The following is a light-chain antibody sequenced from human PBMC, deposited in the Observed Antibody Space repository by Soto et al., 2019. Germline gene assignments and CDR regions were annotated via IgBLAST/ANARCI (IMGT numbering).Light chain of an antibody. CDR3: QQSYSTPLT. Sequence: DIQMTQSPSSLSASVGDRVTITCRASQSISGYLHWYQQKPGKAPNLLIYAASTLQGGVTSRFSGSRAGTEFTLTITSLQPEDFATYYCQQSYSTPLTFGQGTRLEIK. CDR1: QSISGY. V-gene: IGKV1-39*01. J-gene: IGKJ5*01. CDR2: AAS.